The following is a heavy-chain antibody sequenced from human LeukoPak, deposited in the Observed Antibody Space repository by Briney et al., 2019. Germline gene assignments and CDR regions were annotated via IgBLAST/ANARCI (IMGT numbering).Heavy chain of an antibody. CDR1: GFTFSSYS. J-gene: IGHJ4*02. V-gene: IGHV3-21*01. Sequence: PGGSLRLSCAASGFTFSSYSMNWVRQAPGKGLEWVSSISSSSSYIYYADSVKGRFTISRDNAKNSLYLQMNSLRAEDTAVYYCARGLVVTAIRWVDYWGQGTLVTVSS. CDR3: ARGLVVTAIRWVDY. CDR2: ISSSSSYI. D-gene: IGHD2-21*02.